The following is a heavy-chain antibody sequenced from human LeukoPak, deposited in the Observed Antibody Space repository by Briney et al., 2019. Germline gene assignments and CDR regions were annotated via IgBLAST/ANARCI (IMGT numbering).Heavy chain of an antibody. CDR2: INHSGST. Sequence: PSETLSLTCAVYGGSFSGYYWSWISQPPAKGLEWIGEINHSGSTNYNPSLKSRVTISVDTSKNQFSLKLSSVTAADTAVYYCARGRDSSGEYAFDIWGHGTMVTVSS. V-gene: IGHV4-34*01. CDR1: GGSFSGYY. CDR3: ARGRDSSGEYAFDI. J-gene: IGHJ3*02. D-gene: IGHD6-19*01.